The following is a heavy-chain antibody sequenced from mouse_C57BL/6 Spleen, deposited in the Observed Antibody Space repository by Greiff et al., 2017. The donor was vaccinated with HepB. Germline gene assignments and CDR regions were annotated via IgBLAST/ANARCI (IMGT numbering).Heavy chain of an antibody. CDR1: GYTFTDYE. Sequence: QVQLKQPGAELVRPGASVTLSCKASGYTFTDYEMHWVKQTPVQGLEWIGAIDPETGGTAYNQKFKGKAILTADKSSSTAYMELRSLTSADSAVYCCTADYCGGGFAYWGQGTLVTVSA. J-gene: IGHJ3*01. CDR2: IDPETGGT. CDR3: TADYCGGGFAY. D-gene: IGHD1-1*01. V-gene: IGHV1-15*01.